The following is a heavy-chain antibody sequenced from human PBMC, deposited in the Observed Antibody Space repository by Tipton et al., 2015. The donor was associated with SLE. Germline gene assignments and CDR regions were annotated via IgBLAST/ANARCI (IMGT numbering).Heavy chain of an antibody. CDR2: IYSDGTT. CDR3: ARDGPPYLYYYGSGSHLGLDV. D-gene: IGHD3-10*01. J-gene: IGHJ6*02. V-gene: IGHV3-66*02. Sequence: SLRLSCAASGFTVSSSYMTWVRQAPGKGLEWVSVIYSDGTTYYADSVKGRFTISRDNSKNTLYLHMNSLRAEDTAVYYCARDGPPYLYYYGSGSHLGLDVWGQGTTVTVSS. CDR1: GFTVSSSY.